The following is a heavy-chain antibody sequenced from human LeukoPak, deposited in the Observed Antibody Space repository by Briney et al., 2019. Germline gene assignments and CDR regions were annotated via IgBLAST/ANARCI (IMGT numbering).Heavy chain of an antibody. D-gene: IGHD3-10*01. CDR2: IKEDGSDK. CDR1: GFTFSNYW. J-gene: IGHJ6*03. CDR3: ARDRVTMIRGVRILDYYYYYMDV. V-gene: IGHV3-7*01. Sequence: GGSLRLSCAASGFTFSNYWMSWVRQAPGKGLEWVANIKEDGSDKYHVDSVKGRFTISRDNAKNSLYLQMNSLRVEDTAVYYCARDRVTMIRGVRILDYYYYYMDVWGKGTTVTISS.